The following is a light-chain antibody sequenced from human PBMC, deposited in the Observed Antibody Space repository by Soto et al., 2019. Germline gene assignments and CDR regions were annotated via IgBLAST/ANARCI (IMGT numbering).Light chain of an antibody. V-gene: IGKV3-15*01. CDR1: QSVGTY. CDR3: QQHDNLPPWT. J-gene: IGKJ1*01. CDR2: GAS. Sequence: EIVRTQSPATLSVSPGERATLSCKASQSVGTYLAWYQQKPGQAPRLLIYGASTRATGVPPRFSGGGSGTEFTLTISSRQSEDFAIYHCQQHDNLPPWTFGQGTKVEIK.